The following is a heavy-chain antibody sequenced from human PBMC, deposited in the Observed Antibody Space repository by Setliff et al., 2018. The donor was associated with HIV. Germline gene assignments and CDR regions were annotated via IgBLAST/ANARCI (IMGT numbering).Heavy chain of an antibody. CDR1: GESLSPYY. CDR3: ARGQDWFDP. CDR2: INHSGSN. V-gene: IGHV4-34*01. Sequence: SETLSLTCAVYGESLSPYYWSWIRQPPGKGLEWIGEINHSGSNNYNPSLKSRVTLSVDTSKNQFSLKLTSVTAADTAVYYCARGQDWFDPWGQGTLVTVSS. J-gene: IGHJ5*02.